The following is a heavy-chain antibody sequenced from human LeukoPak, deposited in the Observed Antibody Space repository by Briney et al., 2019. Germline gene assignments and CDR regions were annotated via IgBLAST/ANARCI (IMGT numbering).Heavy chain of an antibody. CDR3: ARDDYGDYEAFDI. V-gene: IGHV4-34*01. CDR2: INHSGST. D-gene: IGHD4-17*01. CDR1: GGSFSGYY. J-gene: IGHJ3*02. Sequence: SETLSLTCAVYGGSFSGYYWSWIRQPPGKVLEWIGEINHSGSTNYNPSLKSRVTISVDTSKTQYSLKLSSVTAAHTAVYYSARDDYGDYEAFDIWGQGTMVTVSS.